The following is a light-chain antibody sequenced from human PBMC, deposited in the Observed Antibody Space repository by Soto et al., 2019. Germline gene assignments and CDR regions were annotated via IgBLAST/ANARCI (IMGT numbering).Light chain of an antibody. CDR1: QIVTSKY. J-gene: IGKJ1*01. V-gene: IGKV3-20*01. CDR2: GAS. Sequence: EIVLTQSPGTLSSSPGERATLSCRASQIVTSKYLAWYQQKPGQAPRLLIFGASIRATGLPDRFSGGGSGTDFTLTISRLEPEDFAVYYCQQYGSSPGTFGQGNKVEIK. CDR3: QQYGSSPGT.